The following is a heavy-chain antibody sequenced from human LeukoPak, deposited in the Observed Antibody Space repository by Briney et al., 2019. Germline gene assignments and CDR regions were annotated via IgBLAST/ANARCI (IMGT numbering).Heavy chain of an antibody. V-gene: IGHV4-4*02. CDR3: ARTEAMVRGVIFGFDY. CDR1: GASITYW. Sequence: PSGTLSLTCAVSGASITYWWSWVRQPPGKGLEWIGEVHRDGYTNYNPSLKSRVTISVDTSKNQFSLKLSSVTAADTAVYYCARTEAMVRGVIFGFDYWGQGTLVTVSS. D-gene: IGHD3-10*01. CDR2: VHRDGYT. J-gene: IGHJ4*02.